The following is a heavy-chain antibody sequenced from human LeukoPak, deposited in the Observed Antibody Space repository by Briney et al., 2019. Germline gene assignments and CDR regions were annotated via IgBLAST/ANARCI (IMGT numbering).Heavy chain of an antibody. CDR1: GGSISSGGYS. V-gene: IGHV4-30-2*01. Sequence: SETLSLTCAVSGGSISSGGYSWSWIRQPPGKGLEWIGYIYHSGSTYYNPSLKSRVTVSVDGPKNQFSLKLSSVTAADAAVYYCARTSGLGTSIDYWGQGTLVTVSS. J-gene: IGHJ4*02. CDR3: ARTSGLGTSIDY. D-gene: IGHD3-22*01. CDR2: IYHSGST.